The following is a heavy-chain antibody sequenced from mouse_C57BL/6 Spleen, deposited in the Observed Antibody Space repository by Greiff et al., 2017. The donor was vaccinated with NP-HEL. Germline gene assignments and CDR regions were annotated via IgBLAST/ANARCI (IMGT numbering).Heavy chain of an antibody. CDR2: IDPSDSST. CDR1: GYTFTSYW. J-gene: IGHJ2*01. V-gene: IGHV1-50*01. CDR3: ARWITTVVDY. D-gene: IGHD1-1*01. Sequence: QVQLQQPGAELVKPGASVKLSCKASGYTFTSYWMQWVKQRPGQGLEWIGEIDPSDSSTNYNQKFKGKATLTVDTSSSTAYMQLSSLTSEDSAVYYCARWITTVVDYWGQGTTLTVSS.